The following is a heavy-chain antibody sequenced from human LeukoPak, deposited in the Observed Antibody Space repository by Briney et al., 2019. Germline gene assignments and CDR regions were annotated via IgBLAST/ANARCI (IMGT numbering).Heavy chain of an antibody. CDR3: TRPSELLGIYYYYYVDV. Sequence: GGSLRLSCAASGFTFSGSVIHWVRQASGKGLEWVGRIRTKTDDYATAYAASVKGRFTISRDDSKNMAYLQMNSLKTEDTAVYYCTRPSELLGIYYYYYVDVWGKGTTVTASS. CDR2: IRTKTDDYAT. J-gene: IGHJ6*03. V-gene: IGHV3-73*01. CDR1: GFTFSGSV. D-gene: IGHD3-10*01.